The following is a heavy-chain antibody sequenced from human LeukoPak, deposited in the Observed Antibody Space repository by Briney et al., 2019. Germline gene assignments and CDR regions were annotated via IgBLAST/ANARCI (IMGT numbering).Heavy chain of an antibody. V-gene: IGHV4-59*01. Sequence: PSETLSLTCTVSGGSISSYYWSWIRQPPGKGLEWIGYIYYIGSTNYNPSLRSRVTISVDTSKNQFSLKLSSVTAADTAVYYCARDPRGAGYFDYWGQGTLVTVSS. CDR3: ARDPRGAGYFDY. J-gene: IGHJ4*02. D-gene: IGHD3-16*01. CDR2: IYYIGST. CDR1: GGSISSYY.